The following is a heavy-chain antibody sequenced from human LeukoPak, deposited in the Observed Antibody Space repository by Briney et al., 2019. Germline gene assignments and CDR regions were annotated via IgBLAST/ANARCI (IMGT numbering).Heavy chain of an antibody. J-gene: IGHJ3*02. Sequence: GGSRRLSCAASGFTFSSYRMNWVRQAPGEGREWVSSISSSSSHLYYADSVKGRFTISRDNAKNSLYLQMNSLRAEDTAVYYWARDRTIVGATPWHDAFDTWGQGTMVTVSS. CDR3: ARDRTIVGATPWHDAFDT. D-gene: IGHD1-26*01. CDR2: ISSSSSHL. CDR1: GFTFSSYR. V-gene: IGHV3-21*01.